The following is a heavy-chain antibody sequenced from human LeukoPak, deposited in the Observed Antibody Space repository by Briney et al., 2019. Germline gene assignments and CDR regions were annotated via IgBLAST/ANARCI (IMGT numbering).Heavy chain of an antibody. CDR2: ISGSGGST. CDR1: GFTFSSYA. V-gene: IGHV3-23*01. CDR3: AKDHRYCGGGRCRHNRVYMDV. Sequence: PGGSLRLSYADSGFTFSSYAMSWVRQAPGKGLEWVTAISGSGGSTYYADSVKSRFTISRDNSKNTLYLQMNSLRAEDTAVYYCAKDHRYCGGGRCRHNRVYMDVWGKGTTVTVSS. D-gene: IGHD2-15*01. J-gene: IGHJ6*03.